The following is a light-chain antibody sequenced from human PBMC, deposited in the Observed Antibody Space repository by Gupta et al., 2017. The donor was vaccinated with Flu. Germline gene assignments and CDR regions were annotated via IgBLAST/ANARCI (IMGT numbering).Light chain of an antibody. CDR1: STGIGGYNY. CDR2: GVT. V-gene: IGLV2-8*01. CDR3: ASYADSNNLWV. J-gene: IGLJ3*02. Sequence: VTISATGSSTGIGGYNYVSWYQHHPGKAPKLIIYGVTERPSGVPDRFSGSKSGNTASMTVSGLQAADEADYFCASYADSNNLWVFGGGTKLTVL.